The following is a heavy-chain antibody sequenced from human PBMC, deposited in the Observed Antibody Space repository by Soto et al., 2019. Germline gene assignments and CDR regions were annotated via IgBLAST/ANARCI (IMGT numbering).Heavy chain of an antibody. CDR1: GYSFTSYW. V-gene: IGHV5-51*01. J-gene: IGHJ6*02. Sequence: GESLKISCKGSGYSFTSYWIGWVRQMPGKGLEWMGIIYPGDSDTRYSPSFQGQVTISADKSISTAYLQWSSLKASDTAMYYCARHNIEVGDGYNLDYYYYGMDVWGQGTTVTVSS. CDR2: IYPGDSDT. CDR3: ARHNIEVGDGYNLDYYYYGMDV. D-gene: IGHD5-12*01.